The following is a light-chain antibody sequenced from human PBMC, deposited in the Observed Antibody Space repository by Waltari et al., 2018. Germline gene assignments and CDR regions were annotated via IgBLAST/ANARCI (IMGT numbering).Light chain of an antibody. CDR2: TAS. CDR1: QTITSH. V-gene: IGKV1-39*01. Sequence: DIQMPQAPSPLSASVGDRATITCRASQTITSHLNWFQQQPGRAPKLLIHTASSLQSGVPSRFSGSGSGTQFTLTISSLQPEDFATYFCQQSYITPYTFGQGTKVEIK. J-gene: IGKJ2*01. CDR3: QQSYITPYT.